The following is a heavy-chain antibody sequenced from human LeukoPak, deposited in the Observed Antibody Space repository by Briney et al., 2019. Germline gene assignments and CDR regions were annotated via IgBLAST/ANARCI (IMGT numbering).Heavy chain of an antibody. CDR3: ARGLRRWLPPGIFYY. CDR2: MNPNSGNK. Sequence: ASVKVSCQPSGYTFTSYVINWVRQATRRGGEWMGWMNPNSGNKDYAQKFQGRVTITRNTSLSTAYMELSSLRSEDTAVYYCARGLRRWLPPGIFYYWGQGTLVTVSS. CDR1: GYTFTSYV. D-gene: IGHD5-12*01. V-gene: IGHV1-8*01. J-gene: IGHJ4*02.